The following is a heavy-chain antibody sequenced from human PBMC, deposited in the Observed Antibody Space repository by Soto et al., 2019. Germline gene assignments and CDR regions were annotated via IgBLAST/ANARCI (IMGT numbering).Heavy chain of an antibody. CDR2: ISYDGSKK. CDR3: ARAPHGMDV. J-gene: IGHJ6*02. V-gene: IGHV3-30-3*01. CDR1: GFMFSSYA. Sequence: QEQLVESGAGVVQPGRSLRLSCVASGFMFSSYAMHWVRQAPGKGLEGVAVISYDGSKKYYTDSVKGRYTISRDDSKNTLYLQMNSLRVEDTAVYYCARAPHGMDVWGQGTTVTVSS.